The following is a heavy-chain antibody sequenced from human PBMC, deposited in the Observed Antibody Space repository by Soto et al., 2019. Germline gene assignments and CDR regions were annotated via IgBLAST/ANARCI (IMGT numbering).Heavy chain of an antibody. Sequence: QVQLVQSGAEVKKPGASVKVSCKASGYTFTSYYMHWVRQAPGQGLEWMGIINPSGGSTSYAQKFQVRVTMTRDTSTSTVYMELSSLRSEDTAVYYCARGEDIVVVPAAMRAGDFDYWGQGTLVTVSS. D-gene: IGHD2-2*01. CDR2: INPSGGST. V-gene: IGHV1-46*01. CDR3: ARGEDIVVVPAAMRAGDFDY. J-gene: IGHJ4*02. CDR1: GYTFTSYY.